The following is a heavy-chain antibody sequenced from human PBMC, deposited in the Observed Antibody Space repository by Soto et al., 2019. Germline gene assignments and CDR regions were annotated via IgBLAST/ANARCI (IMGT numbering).Heavy chain of an antibody. CDR1: GFTFSSYA. V-gene: IGHV3-23*01. CDR3: AKDGPSPGAEMGATSGWY. D-gene: IGHD1-26*01. Sequence: GGSLRLSCAASGFTFSSYAMSWVRQAPGKGLEWVSAISGSGGSTYYADSVKGRFTISRDNSKNTLYLQMNSLRAEDTAVYYCAKDGPSPGAEMGATSGWYWGQGTLVTVSS. CDR2: ISGSGGST. J-gene: IGHJ4*02.